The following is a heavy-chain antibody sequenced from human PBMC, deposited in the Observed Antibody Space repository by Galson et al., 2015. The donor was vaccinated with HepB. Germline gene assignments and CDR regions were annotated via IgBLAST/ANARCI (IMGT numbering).Heavy chain of an antibody. CDR1: GGTFSSYA. Sequence: CKASGGTFSSYAISWVRQAPGQGLEWMGGIIPIFGTANYAQKFQGRVTITADESTSTAYMELSSLRSEDTAVYYCARVAQLVYYYGMDVWGQGTTVTVSS. V-gene: IGHV1-69*01. J-gene: IGHJ6*02. CDR3: ARVAQLVYYYGMDV. CDR2: IIPIFGTA. D-gene: IGHD6-6*01.